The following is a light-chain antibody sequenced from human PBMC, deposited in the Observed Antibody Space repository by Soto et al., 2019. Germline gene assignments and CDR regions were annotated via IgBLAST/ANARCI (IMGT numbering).Light chain of an antibody. Sequence: QSALTQPPSASGSPGQSVTISCTGTSSDVGAYDFVSWYQHHPGKAPKLMIYEVTNRPSGVPDRFSGSKSGNPASLTVSGLQAEDEADYYSTSHAGNYHLTYVCRTGTKLTAL. V-gene: IGLV2-8*01. J-gene: IGLJ1*01. CDR3: TSHAGNYHLTYV. CDR1: SSDVGAYDF. CDR2: EVT.